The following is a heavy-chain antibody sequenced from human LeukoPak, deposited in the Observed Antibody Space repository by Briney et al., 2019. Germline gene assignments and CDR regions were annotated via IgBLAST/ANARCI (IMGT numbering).Heavy chain of an antibody. CDR2: IYPGDSDT. CDR3: AGYDILTGYYGGFDY. D-gene: IGHD3-9*01. CDR1: GYSFTSYW. V-gene: IGHV5-51*01. J-gene: IGHJ4*02. Sequence: GESLKISCKGSGYSFTSYWIGWVRQMPGKGLEWMGIIYPGDSDTRYSPSFQGQVTISADKSISTAYLQWSSLKASDTAMYYCAGYDILTGYYGGFDYWGQGTLVTVSS.